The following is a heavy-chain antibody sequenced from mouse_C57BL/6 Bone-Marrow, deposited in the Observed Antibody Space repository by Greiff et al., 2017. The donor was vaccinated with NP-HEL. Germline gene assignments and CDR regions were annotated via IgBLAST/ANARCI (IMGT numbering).Heavy chain of an antibody. J-gene: IGHJ3*01. CDR3: ARVGQLRLRFAY. CDR2: IYPRSGNT. V-gene: IGHV1-81*01. Sequence: QVQLQQSGAELARPGASVKLSCKASGYTFTSYGISWVKQRTGQGLEWIGEIYPRSGNTYYNEKFKGKATLTADKSSSTAYMELRSLTSEDSAVYFCARVGQLRLRFAYWGQGTLVTVSA. CDR1: GYTFTSYG. D-gene: IGHD3-2*02.